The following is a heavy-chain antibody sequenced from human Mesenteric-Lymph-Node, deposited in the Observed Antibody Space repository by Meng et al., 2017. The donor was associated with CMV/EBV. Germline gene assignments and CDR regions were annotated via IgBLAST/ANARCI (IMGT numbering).Heavy chain of an antibody. J-gene: IGHJ2*01. CDR1: GGSISSCSYY. CDR3: ARDVTTTYWYFEL. CDR2: IYYSGST. Sequence: VSGGSISSCSYYWRWIRQHPGKGLEWIGYIYYSGSTSYTPSLRSRVTISIDTSKNQFSLKLSSVTAADTAVYYCARDVTTTYWYFELWGRGTLVTVSS. V-gene: IGHV4-31*02. D-gene: IGHD1/OR15-1a*01.